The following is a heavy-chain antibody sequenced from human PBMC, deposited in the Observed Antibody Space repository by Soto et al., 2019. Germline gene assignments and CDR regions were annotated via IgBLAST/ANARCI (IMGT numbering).Heavy chain of an antibody. J-gene: IGHJ4*02. Sequence: PGGSLRLSCAASGFTFISYWVHWVRQVPGKGLVWVSRINPDGRTTSYANSVKGRFTTSRDNAKNTLFLQMNSLTDEDTAVYYCARDLFPQTGSYLDSWGQGTLVTVSS. CDR2: INPDGRTT. CDR3: ARDLFPQTGSYLDS. D-gene: IGHD7-27*01. V-gene: IGHV3-74*03. CDR1: GFTFISYW.